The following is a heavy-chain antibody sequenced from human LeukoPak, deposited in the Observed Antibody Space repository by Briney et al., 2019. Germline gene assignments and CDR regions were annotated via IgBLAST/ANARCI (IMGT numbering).Heavy chain of an antibody. V-gene: IGHV4-34*01. Sequence: SETLSLTCAVYGGSFSGYYWSWIRQPPGKGLEWIGEINHSGSTNYNPSLKSRVTISVDTSKNQFSLKLSSVTAADTAVYYCARIEDENHVAYWGQGTLVTVSS. D-gene: IGHD3-16*01. J-gene: IGHJ4*02. CDR2: INHSGST. CDR1: GGSFSGYY. CDR3: ARIEDENHVAY.